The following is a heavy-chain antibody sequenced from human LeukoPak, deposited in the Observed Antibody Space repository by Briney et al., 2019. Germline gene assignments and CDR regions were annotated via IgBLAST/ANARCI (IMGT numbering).Heavy chain of an antibody. J-gene: IGHJ4*02. D-gene: IGHD6-19*01. Sequence: ASVKVSCKASGYTFTSYDINWVRQATGQGLEWMGWMNPNSGNTGYAQKFQGRVTITRNTSISTAYMELSSLRSEDTAVYYCARGRRRGRSVAGIFFDYWGQGTLVTVSS. V-gene: IGHV1-8*03. CDR1: GYTFTSYD. CDR2: MNPNSGNT. CDR3: ARGRRRGRSVAGIFFDY.